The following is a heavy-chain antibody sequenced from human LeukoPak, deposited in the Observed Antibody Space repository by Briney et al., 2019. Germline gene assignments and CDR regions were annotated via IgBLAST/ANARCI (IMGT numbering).Heavy chain of an antibody. V-gene: IGHV1-69*05. Sequence: ASVKVSCKASGGTFSSYAISWVRQAPGQGLEWMGGIIPIFGTANYAQKFQGRLTVTIDTATTTAYMELTSLRSDDTAVYYCARDRSTNDYWGQGTLLTVSS. CDR1: GGTFSSYA. CDR2: IIPIFGTA. D-gene: IGHD1-1*01. CDR3: ARDRSTNDY. J-gene: IGHJ4*02.